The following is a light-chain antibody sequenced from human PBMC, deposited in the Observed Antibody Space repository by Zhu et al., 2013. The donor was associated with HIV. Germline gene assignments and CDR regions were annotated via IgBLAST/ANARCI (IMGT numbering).Light chain of an antibody. Sequence: QSALTQPRSVSGSPGQSVTISCTGSSSDIGKYKYVSWYQQHPGKAPRLIMFDVNTRPSGVPDRFSGSKSGNTASLTISGLQAEDEADYYCCSYATSSTSVVFGGGTKLTVL. CDR1: SSDIGKYKY. J-gene: IGLJ2*01. CDR2: DVN. CDR3: CSYATSSTSVV. V-gene: IGLV2-11*02.